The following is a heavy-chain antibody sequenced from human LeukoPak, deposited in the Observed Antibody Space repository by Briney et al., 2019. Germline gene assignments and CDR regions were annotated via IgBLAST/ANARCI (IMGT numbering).Heavy chain of an antibody. Sequence: SETLSLTCAVSGYSISSGYYWGWIRQPPGNGLEWIGSIYHSGSTYYNPSLKSRVTISVDTSKNQLSMKLRSVPAADTAVYYCARHRRYCSSTSCYTIHFDYWGQGTLVTVSS. V-gene: IGHV4-38-2*01. D-gene: IGHD2-2*02. CDR3: ARHRRYCSSTSCYTIHFDY. CDR1: GYSISSGYY. CDR2: IYHSGST. J-gene: IGHJ4*02.